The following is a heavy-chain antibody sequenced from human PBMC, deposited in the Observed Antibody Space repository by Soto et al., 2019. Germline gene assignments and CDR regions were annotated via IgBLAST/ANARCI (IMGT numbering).Heavy chain of an antibody. Sequence: QITLKESGPTLVKPTQTLTLTCTFSGFSLSTGGVGVGWIRQPPGKALEWLALIYWDDDKRYSPSLKSRLTVTKAISKNQVVLTMTNMDPVDTATYYCAHSRCGGDCRPSYSSHYYYGMDVWGQGTTVTVSS. D-gene: IGHD2-21*02. CDR2: IYWDDDK. J-gene: IGHJ6*02. CDR1: GFSLSTGGVG. CDR3: AHSRCGGDCRPSYSSHYYYGMDV. V-gene: IGHV2-5*02.